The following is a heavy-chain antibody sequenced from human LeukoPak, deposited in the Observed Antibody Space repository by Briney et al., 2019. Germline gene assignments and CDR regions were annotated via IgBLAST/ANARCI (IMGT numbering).Heavy chain of an antibody. D-gene: IGHD6-6*01. CDR1: GGTFSSYT. CDR2: IIPIFGTA. V-gene: IGHV1-69*05. J-gene: IGHJ4*02. Sequence: GASVKVSCKASGGTFSSYTISWVRQAPGQGLEWMGGIIPIFGTANYAQKFQGRVTITTDESTSTAYMELSSLRSEDTAVYYCAREYSSSSYYFDYWGQGTLVTVSS. CDR3: AREYSSSSYYFDY.